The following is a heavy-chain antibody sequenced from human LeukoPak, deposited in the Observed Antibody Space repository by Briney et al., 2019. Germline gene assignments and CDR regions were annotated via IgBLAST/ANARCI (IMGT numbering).Heavy chain of an antibody. CDR1: GYTFTGYY. D-gene: IGHD6-19*01. V-gene: IGHV1-8*02. Sequence: ASVKVSCKASGYTFTGYYMHWVRQATGQGLEWMGWMNPNSGNTGYAQKFQGRVTMTRNTSISTAYMELSSLRSEDTAVYYCARAFRPGIAVAGRSFGYWGQGTLVTVSS. CDR2: MNPNSGNT. J-gene: IGHJ4*02. CDR3: ARAFRPGIAVAGRSFGY.